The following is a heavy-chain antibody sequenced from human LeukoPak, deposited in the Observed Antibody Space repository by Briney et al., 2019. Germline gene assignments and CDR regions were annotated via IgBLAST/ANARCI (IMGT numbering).Heavy chain of an antibody. CDR3: ATDLATAMVKDQSNY. D-gene: IGHD5-18*01. CDR1: GYTLTELS. CDR2: FDPEYGEI. J-gene: IGHJ4*02. V-gene: IGHV1-24*01. Sequence: ASVKVSCTVSGYTLTELSIHWVRQAPGKGLEWMGGFDPEYGEIIYAQKFQGRVTMTEDTSTDTAYMELSSLRSEDTAMYYCATDLATAMVKDQSNYWGQGTLVTVSS.